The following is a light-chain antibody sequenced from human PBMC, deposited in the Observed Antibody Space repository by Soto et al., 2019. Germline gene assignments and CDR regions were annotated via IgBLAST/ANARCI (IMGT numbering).Light chain of an antibody. V-gene: IGLV2-8*01. J-gene: IGLJ1*01. CDR3: SSYAGSNIFGV. Sequence: QSALTQPTSASGSLGQSVTISCTGTSSDVGGYNYVSWYQQHPGKAPKLMIYEVSKRPSGVPDRFSGSKSGNTASLTVSGLQAEDEADYYCSSYAGSNIFGVFGTGTKVTVL. CDR2: EVS. CDR1: SSDVGGYNY.